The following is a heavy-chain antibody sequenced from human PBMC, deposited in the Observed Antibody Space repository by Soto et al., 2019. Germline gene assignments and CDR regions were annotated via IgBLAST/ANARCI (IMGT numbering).Heavy chain of an antibody. V-gene: IGHV4-59*02. CDR1: VVSVSGYY. J-gene: IGHJ4*02. D-gene: IGHD6-13*01. CDR2: IFYTGST. Sequence: PSETLSLTCTFSVVSVSGYYWSWIRHPPGKGLEWVGDIFYTGSTNYSPSLKSRVTISVDSSKNQFSLKLSSVTAADTAMYFCARAYSPSRNYYFEYWGQATLVTVSS. CDR3: ARAYSPSRNYYFEY.